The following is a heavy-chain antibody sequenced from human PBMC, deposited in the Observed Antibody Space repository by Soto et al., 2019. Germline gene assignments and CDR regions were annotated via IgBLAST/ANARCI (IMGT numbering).Heavy chain of an antibody. CDR2: IKQDGSEK. D-gene: IGHD5-18*01. CDR1: GFTFSSYW. Sequence: GGSLRLSCAASGFTFSSYWMSWVRQAPGKGLEWVANIKQDGSEKYYVDSVKGRFTISRDNAKNSLYLQMNSLRAEDTAVYYCAREVTQSYGTYYFDYWGQGTLVTVSS. J-gene: IGHJ4*02. V-gene: IGHV3-7*03. CDR3: AREVTQSYGTYYFDY.